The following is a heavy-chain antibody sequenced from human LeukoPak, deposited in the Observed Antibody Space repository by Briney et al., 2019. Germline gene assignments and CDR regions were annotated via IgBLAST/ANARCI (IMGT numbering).Heavy chain of an antibody. CDR1: GFTFSTYA. CDR2: IWYDGCEQ. V-gene: IGHV3-33*01. Sequence: PGRSLRLSCAASGFTFSTYAIHWVRQAPGKGLEWVAVIWYDGCEQYYADSVKGRFIISRDNSKSTSDLQMNSLRAEDTAVYYCAREGDSRWGELSPWGQGTLVTVSA. J-gene: IGHJ1*01. CDR3: AREGDSRWGELSP. D-gene: IGHD3-16*02.